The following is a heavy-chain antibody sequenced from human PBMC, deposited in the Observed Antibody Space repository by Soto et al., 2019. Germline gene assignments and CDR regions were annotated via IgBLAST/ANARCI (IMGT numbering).Heavy chain of an antibody. CDR3: AKVVCITMIVVVIKKLFDY. CDR2: ISSSSSYI. D-gene: IGHD3-22*01. J-gene: IGHJ4*02. Sequence: TGGSLRLSCAASGFTFGSYSMNWVRQAPGKGLEWVSSISSSSSYIYYADSVKGRFTISRDNSKNTLYLQMNSLRAEDTAVYYCAKVVCITMIVVVIKKLFDYWGQGTLVTVSS. CDR1: GFTFGSYS. V-gene: IGHV3-21*04.